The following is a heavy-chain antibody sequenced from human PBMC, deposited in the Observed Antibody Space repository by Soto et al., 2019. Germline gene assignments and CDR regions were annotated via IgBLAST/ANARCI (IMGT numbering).Heavy chain of an antibody. CDR1: GGSMSAYY. J-gene: IGHJ4*02. D-gene: IGHD6-13*01. V-gene: IGHV4-4*07. CDR2: VHATDGT. CDR3: ARALTSAAGLYFDY. Sequence: QVQLQESGPGLVKPSETLSLTCTVSGGSMSAYYWSWIRQPAGKGMEWVGRVHATDGTKYNPSLKSRVTMSIDTSKNQFSLNLGSLTAADTAVYYCARALTSAAGLYFDYWGQGILVTVSS.